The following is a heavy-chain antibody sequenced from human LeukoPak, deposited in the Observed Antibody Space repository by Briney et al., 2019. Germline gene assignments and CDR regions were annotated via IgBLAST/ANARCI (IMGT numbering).Heavy chain of an antibody. V-gene: IGHV1-8*01. CDR3: ASSCRRAECPHYYGSGSYYKLAGGYYYMDV. CDR2: MNPNSGNT. D-gene: IGHD3-10*01. CDR1: GYTFTSYD. J-gene: IGHJ6*03. Sequence: ASVKVSCKASGYTFTSYDINWVRQAPGQGLEWMGWMNPNSGNTGYAQTFQGRVTMTRNTSISTAYMELSSLRSEDTAVYYCASSCRRAECPHYYGSGSYYKLAGGYYYMDVWGKGTTVTVSS.